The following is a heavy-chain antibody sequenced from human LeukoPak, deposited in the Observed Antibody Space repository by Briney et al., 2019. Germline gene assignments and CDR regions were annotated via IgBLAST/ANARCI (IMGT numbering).Heavy chain of an antibody. CDR3: ARDGYSNPLSY. D-gene: IGHD4-11*01. CDR2: ISSSSSHI. V-gene: IGHV3-21*01. J-gene: IGHJ4*02. CDR1: GFTFSSYS. Sequence: GGSLRLSCAASGFTFSSYSMNWVPQAPGKGLEWASSISSSSSHIYYADSVKGRFTISRDNAKNSLYLQMNSLRAEDTAVYYCARDGYSNPLSYWGQGTLVTVSS.